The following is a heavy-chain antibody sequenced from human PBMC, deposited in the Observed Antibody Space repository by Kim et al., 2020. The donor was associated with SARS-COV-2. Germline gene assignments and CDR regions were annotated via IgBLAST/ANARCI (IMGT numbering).Heavy chain of an antibody. Sequence: GGSLRLSCAASGFTFSSYSMNWVRQAPGKGLEWVSYISSSSSTIYYADSVKGRFTISRDNAKNSLYLQMNSLRDEDTAVYYCARDIYLRGRPIVGWFRERFDYWGQGTLVTVSS. CDR1: GFTFSSYS. D-gene: IGHD3-10*01. V-gene: IGHV3-48*02. CDR3: ARDIYLRGRPIVGWFRERFDY. J-gene: IGHJ4*02. CDR2: ISSSSSTI.